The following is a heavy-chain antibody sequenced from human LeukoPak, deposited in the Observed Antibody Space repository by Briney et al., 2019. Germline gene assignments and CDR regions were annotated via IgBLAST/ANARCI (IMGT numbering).Heavy chain of an antibody. D-gene: IGHD5-24*01. Sequence: PGGSLRLSCAASGLTVSSYAMSWVRQAPGKGLEWGSAIGGSGGSTNYADSVEGRFTISRDNSKNTLYLQMNSLRAEDTALYYCAKDRDGYMGAFDYWGQGTLVTVSS. CDR2: IGGSGGST. CDR1: GLTVSSYA. J-gene: IGHJ4*02. CDR3: AKDRDGYMGAFDY. V-gene: IGHV3-23*01.